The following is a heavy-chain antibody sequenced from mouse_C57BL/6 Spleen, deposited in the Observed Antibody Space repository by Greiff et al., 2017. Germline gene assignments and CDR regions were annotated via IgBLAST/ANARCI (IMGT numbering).Heavy chain of an antibody. CDR3: ARSDYDYDGAWFAD. V-gene: IGHV1-64*01. CDR2: IHPNSGST. D-gene: IGHD2-4*01. Sequence: QVQLQQSGAELVKPGASVKLSCKASGYTFTSYWMHWVKQRPGQGLEWIGMIHPNSGSTNYNEKFKSKATLTVDKSSSTAYMQLSSLTSEDSAVYYCARSDYDYDGAWFADWGQGTLVTVSA. CDR1: GYTFTSYW. J-gene: IGHJ3*01.